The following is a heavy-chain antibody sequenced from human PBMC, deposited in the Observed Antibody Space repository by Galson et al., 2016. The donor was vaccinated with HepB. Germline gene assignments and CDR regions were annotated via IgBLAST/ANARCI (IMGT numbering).Heavy chain of an antibody. D-gene: IGHD6-13*01. CDR3: AREGYSSSLVY. Sequence: SLRLSCAASGFNFNLYDMSWVRQEIGKSLEWVATMGAAGETYYAGSVTGRFTISRDKAKNSMYLQMSSLRAEDTARYFCAREGYSSSLVYWGQGSLVFVSS. CDR2: MGAAGET. J-gene: IGHJ4*02. CDR1: GFNFNLYD. V-gene: IGHV3-13*01.